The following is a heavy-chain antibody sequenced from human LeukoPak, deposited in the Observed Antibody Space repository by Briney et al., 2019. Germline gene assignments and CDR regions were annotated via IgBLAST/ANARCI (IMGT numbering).Heavy chain of an antibody. CDR3: ARVGYVWGSYRYHTAFDY. D-gene: IGHD3-16*02. CDR2: ISSSSSTI. V-gene: IGHV3-48*04. CDR1: GFTFSSYS. J-gene: IGHJ4*02. Sequence: HPGGSLRLSCAASGFTFSSYSMNWVRQAPGKGLEWVSYISSSSSTIYYADSVKGRFTISRDNAKNSLYLQMNSLRAEDTAVYYCARVGYVWGSYRYHTAFDYWGQGTLVTVSS.